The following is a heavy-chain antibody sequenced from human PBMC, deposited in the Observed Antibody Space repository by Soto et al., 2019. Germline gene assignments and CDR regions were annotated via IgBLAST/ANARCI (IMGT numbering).Heavy chain of an antibody. D-gene: IGHD3-16*01. J-gene: IGHJ4*01. Sequence: ASVKVSSKVPCYHFSSYGNRWVTQAPGHGPEWMAWIRGYTANTKNAQKFQGRVTMTTDTSTSTAYMELRSQRSDDAAVYDCARDNEIYTDDPDY. CDR2: IRGYTANT. CDR1: CYHFSSYG. CDR3: ARDNEIYTDDPDY. V-gene: IGHV1-18*04.